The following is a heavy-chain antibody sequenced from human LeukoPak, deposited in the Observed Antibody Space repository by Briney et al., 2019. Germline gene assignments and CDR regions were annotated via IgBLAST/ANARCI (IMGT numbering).Heavy chain of an antibody. CDR2: LYESGCA. CDR3: WSHQLYNDSLLVD. V-gene: IGHV4-4*08. CDR1: GGSISSYH. D-gene: IGHD2-21*01. Sequence: SETLSLTCTVSGGSISSYHWSWIRQPPGKGLGGSGDLYESGCANYNPSLKSRVTISCDTFKNQFSLELTSVTAADMAVFYLWSHQLYNDSLLVDWGQGTLVSVSS. J-gene: IGHJ4*02.